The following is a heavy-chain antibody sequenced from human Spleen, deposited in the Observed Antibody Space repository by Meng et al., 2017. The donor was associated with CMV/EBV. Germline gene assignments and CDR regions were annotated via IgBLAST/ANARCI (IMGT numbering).Heavy chain of an antibody. V-gene: IGHV3-30-3*01. D-gene: IGHD2-2*01. CDR3: ARAYCSSATCYADY. Sequence: GESLKISCAASGFTFRSYGMHWVRQTPGKGLEWMAVISYDGSNKYYADSVKGRVTISRDNSKNTLSLQMNRLRAEDTAVYYCARAYCSSATCYADYWGQGTLVTVSS. CDR1: GFTFRSYG. J-gene: IGHJ4*02. CDR2: ISYDGSNK.